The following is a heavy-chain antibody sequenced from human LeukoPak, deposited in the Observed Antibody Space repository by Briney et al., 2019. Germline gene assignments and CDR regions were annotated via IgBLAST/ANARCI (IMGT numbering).Heavy chain of an antibody. V-gene: IGHV1-69*05. CDR2: IIPIFGTA. J-gene: IGHJ5*02. D-gene: IGHD2-8*01. Sequence: ASVKVSCKASGGTFSSYAISWVRQAPGQGLEWMGGIIPIFGTANYAQKFQGRVTITTDESTSTAYMELSSLRSEDTAVYYCARGYCTNGVCYNNWLDPWGQGTLVTVSS. CDR3: ARGYCTNGVCYNNWLDP. CDR1: GGTFSSYA.